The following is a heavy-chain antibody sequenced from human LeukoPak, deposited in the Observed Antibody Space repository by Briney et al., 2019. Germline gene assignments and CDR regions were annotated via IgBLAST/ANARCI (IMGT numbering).Heavy chain of an antibody. CDR3: AREWLGYYYYYGMDV. CDR1: GYTFTSYY. J-gene: IGHJ6*02. D-gene: IGHD6-19*01. Sequence: ASVKVSCKASGYTFTSYYMHWVRQAPGQGLEWTGIINPSGGSTSYAQKFQGRVTMTRDTSTSTVYMELSSLRSEDTAVYYCAREWLGYYYYYGMDVWGQGTTVTVSS. CDR2: INPSGGST. V-gene: IGHV1-46*01.